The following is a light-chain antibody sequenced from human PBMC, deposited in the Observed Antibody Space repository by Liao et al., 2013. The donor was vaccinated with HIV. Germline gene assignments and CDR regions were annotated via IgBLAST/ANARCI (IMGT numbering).Light chain of an antibody. CDR1: NIGGKT. CDR3: QVWDSSSDVGV. CDR2: YHS. V-gene: IGLV3-21*01. Sequence: SYELTQPPSVSVAPGKTARITCGGNNIGGKTVHWYQQKPGQAPVLVIYYHSDRPSGIPERFSGSNSGNTATLTISRVEAGDEADYYCQVWDSSSDVGVFGGGTKLTVL. J-gene: IGLJ3*02.